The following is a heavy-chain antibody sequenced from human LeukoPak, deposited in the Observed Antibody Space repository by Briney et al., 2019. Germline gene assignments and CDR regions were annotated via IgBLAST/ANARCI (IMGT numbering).Heavy chain of an antibody. CDR3: AKADYYGSGSYYNVRPFDY. CDR1: GFTFSSYA. J-gene: IGHJ4*02. CDR2: ISGSGGST. V-gene: IGHV3-23*01. Sequence: AGGSLRLSCAASGFTFSSYAMSWVRQAPGKGLEWVSAISGSGGSTYYADSVKGRFTISRDNSKNTLYLQMNSLRAEDTAVYYCAKADYYGSGSYYNVRPFDYWGQGALVTVSS. D-gene: IGHD3-10*01.